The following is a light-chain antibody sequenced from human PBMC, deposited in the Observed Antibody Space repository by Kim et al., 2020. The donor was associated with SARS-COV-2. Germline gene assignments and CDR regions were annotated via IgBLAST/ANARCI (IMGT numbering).Light chain of an antibody. Sequence: ASGGDRVTLTWRASQRISRWFAWEQQKPRKAPKLLIYGGSSLQSGGPTRFSGKGTGTEFTLPNSSLQPDELSTLQCQQYSSYPLCTCRQGTKLDI. CDR3: QQYSSYPLCT. CDR2: GGS. J-gene: IGKJ2*02. V-gene: IGKV1-5*01. CDR1: QRISRW.